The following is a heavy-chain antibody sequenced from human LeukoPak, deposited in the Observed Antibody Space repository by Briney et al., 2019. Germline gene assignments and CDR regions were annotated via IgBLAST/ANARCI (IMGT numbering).Heavy chain of an antibody. Sequence: PGGSLRLSCAASGFTFSSYAMHWVRQAPGKGLEWVAVISYDGSNKYYADSVKGRFTISRDNSKNTLYLQMNSLRAEDTAVYYCAREMSPDWGQGTLDTVSS. J-gene: IGHJ4*02. CDR2: ISYDGSNK. CDR1: GFTFSSYA. CDR3: AREMSPD. D-gene: IGHD5/OR15-5a*01. V-gene: IGHV3-30-3*01.